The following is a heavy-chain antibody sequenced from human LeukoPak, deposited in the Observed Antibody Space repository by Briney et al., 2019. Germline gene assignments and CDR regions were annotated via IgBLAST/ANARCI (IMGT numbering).Heavy chain of an antibody. CDR1: VYTFTSYD. Sequence: ASVKVSCKASVYTFTSYDINGVRQATGQGLEWMGWMNPNSGNTGYAHKFQGRVTMTRITSISTAYMELSSLRSEDTAVYYCAGTLVVVDAFDIWGQGTMVTVSS. D-gene: IGHD3-22*01. J-gene: IGHJ3*02. CDR3: AGTLVVVDAFDI. CDR2: MNPNSGNT. V-gene: IGHV1-8*01.